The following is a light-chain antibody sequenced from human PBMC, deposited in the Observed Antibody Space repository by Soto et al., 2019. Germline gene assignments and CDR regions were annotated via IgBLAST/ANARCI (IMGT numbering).Light chain of an antibody. Sequence: QSVLTQPPSASGTPGQRVTISCSGSSSNIGSNVVNWYQQLPGTAPKLVIFDSNQRPSGVPDRFSGSKSGTSASLAISGLQSEDEADYDCAAWDDSLNENVFGTGTKLTVL. CDR2: DSN. J-gene: IGLJ1*01. V-gene: IGLV1-44*01. CDR1: SSNIGSNV. CDR3: AAWDDSLNENV.